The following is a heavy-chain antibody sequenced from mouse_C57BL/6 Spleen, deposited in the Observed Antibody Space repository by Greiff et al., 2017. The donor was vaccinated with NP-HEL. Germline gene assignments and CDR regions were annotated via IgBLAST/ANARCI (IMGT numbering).Heavy chain of an antibody. CDR2: IHPNSGST. CDR3: ARGGITSYYFDY. Sequence: VQLQQPGAELVKPGASVKLSCKASGYTFTSYWMHWVKQRPGQGLEWIGMIHPNSGSTNYNEKFKSKATLTVDKSSSTAYMQLSSLTSEDSAVYYGARGGITSYYFDYWGQGTTLTVSS. J-gene: IGHJ2*01. D-gene: IGHD1-1*01. V-gene: IGHV1-64*01. CDR1: GYTFTSYW.